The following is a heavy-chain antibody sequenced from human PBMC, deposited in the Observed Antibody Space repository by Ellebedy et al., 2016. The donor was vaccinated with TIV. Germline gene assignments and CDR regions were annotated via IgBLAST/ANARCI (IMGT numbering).Heavy chain of an antibody. CDR3: AKHTLPADIGDGINYFYYYGMDV. CDR2: ISYDGSRK. J-gene: IGHJ6*02. CDR1: GFIFSNFG. Sequence: GESLKISXVASGFIFSNFGVHWVRQVPGKGLEWLAVISYDGSRKYYADSVKGRFTISRDNSKNTLYLQMNSLRAEDTAVYYCAKHTLPADIGDGINYFYYYGMDVWGQGTAVTVSS. D-gene: IGHD2-2*01. V-gene: IGHV3-30*18.